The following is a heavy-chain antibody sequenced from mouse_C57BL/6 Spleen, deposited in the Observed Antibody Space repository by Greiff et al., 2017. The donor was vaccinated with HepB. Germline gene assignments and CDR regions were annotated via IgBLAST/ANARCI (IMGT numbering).Heavy chain of an antibody. V-gene: IGHV1-4*01. D-gene: IGHD1-1*01. J-gene: IGHJ2*01. Sequence: QVQLKQSGAELARPGASVKMSCKASGYTFTSYTMHWVKQRPGQGLEWIGYINPSSGYTKYNQKFKDKATLTADKSSSTAYMQLSSLTSEDSAVYDCARRTTVVGGSFDYWGQGTTRTVSS. CDR2: INPSSGYT. CDR3: ARRTTVVGGSFDY. CDR1: GYTFTSYT.